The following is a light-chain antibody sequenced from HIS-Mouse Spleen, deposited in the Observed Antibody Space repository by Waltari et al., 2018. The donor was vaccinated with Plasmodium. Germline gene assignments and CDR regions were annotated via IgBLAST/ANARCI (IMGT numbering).Light chain of an antibody. CDR2: DND. CDR1: SPNIGNNY. V-gene: IGLV1-51*01. Sequence: QSVLTQPPSVSAAPGQKVTISCSGSSPNIGNNYLSWYQQLPGTAPKLLIYDNDKRPSGIPDRFSGSKSGTSATLGITGRQTGDEADYYCGTWDSSLSAGVVFGGGTKLTVL. J-gene: IGLJ2*01. CDR3: GTWDSSLSAGVV.